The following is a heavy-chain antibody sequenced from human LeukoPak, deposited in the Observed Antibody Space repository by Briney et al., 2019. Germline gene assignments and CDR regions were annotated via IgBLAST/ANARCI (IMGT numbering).Heavy chain of an antibody. V-gene: IGHV3-21*01. CDR3: ARGGGQQLSF. J-gene: IGHJ4*02. CDR1: GFTFSSYS. CDR2: ISSSSSYV. D-gene: IGHD6-13*01. Sequence: GGSLRLSCAASGFTFSSYSMNWVRQAPGKGLEWVSSISSSSSYVYYADSVKGRFTISRDNAKNSLYLQMNSLRAEDTAVYYCARGGGQQLSFWGQGTLVTVSS.